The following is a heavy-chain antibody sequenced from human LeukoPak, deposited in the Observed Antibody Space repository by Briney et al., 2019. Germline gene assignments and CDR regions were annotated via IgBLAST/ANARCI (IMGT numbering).Heavy chain of an antibody. J-gene: IGHJ5*02. CDR1: GGSISSYY. CDR3: ARVRDIAVAGSWFDP. CDR2: IYYSGST. D-gene: IGHD6-19*01. Sequence: ETSETLSLTCTVSGGSISSYYWSWLRQPPGKGLEWIGYIYYSGSTNYNPSLKSRVTISVDTSKNQFSLKLSSVTAADTAVYYCARVRDIAVAGSWFDPWGQGTLVTVSS. V-gene: IGHV4-59*01.